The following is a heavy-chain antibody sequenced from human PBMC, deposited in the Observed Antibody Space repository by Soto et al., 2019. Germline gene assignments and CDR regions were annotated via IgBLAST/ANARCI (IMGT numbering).Heavy chain of an antibody. V-gene: IGHV4-30-2*01. Sequence: QLQLQESGSGLVKPSQTLSLTCAVSGGSISSGGYSWSWIRQPPGKGLEWIGYIYHSGSTYYNPALKSRVTISVDRSKNQFSLKLSSVTAADTAVYYCARGVVTAINKNWFDPWGQGTLVTVSS. CDR1: GGSISSGGYS. CDR2: IYHSGST. CDR3: ARGVVTAINKNWFDP. D-gene: IGHD2-21*02. J-gene: IGHJ5*02.